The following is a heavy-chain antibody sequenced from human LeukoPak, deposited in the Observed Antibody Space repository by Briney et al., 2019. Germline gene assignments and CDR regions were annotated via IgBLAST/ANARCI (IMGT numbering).Heavy chain of an antibody. J-gene: IGHJ3*02. CDR2: ISSSGST. CDR3: ARGPYSYDSSGAFDI. Sequence: SETLSLTCTVSGGSISGYYWNWIRQSPGQGLEWIGRISSSGSTNYNPSLKSRVTISVDTSKNQFSLKLSSVTAADTAVYFCARGPYSYDSSGAFDIWGQGTMVTVSS. V-gene: IGHV4-4*08. D-gene: IGHD3-22*01. CDR1: GGSISGYY.